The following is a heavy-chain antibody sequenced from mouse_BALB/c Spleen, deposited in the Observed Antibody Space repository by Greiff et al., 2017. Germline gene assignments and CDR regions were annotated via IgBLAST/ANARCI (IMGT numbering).Heavy chain of an antibody. CDR1: GFTIKDSY. V-gene: IGHV14-3*02. CDR2: IDPANGNT. D-gene: IGHD2-3*01. CDR3: ARGGLLGYLDY. J-gene: IGHJ2*01. Sequence: EVKLVESGAELVKPGASVKLSCTASGFTIKDSYMHWVKQRPEQGLEWIGRIDPANGNTKYDPKFQGKATITADTSSNTAYLQLSSLTSEDTAVYYCARGGLLGYLDYWGQGTTLTVSS.